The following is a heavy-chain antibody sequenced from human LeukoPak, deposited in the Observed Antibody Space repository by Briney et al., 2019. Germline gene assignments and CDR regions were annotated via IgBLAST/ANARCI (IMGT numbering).Heavy chain of an antibody. CDR2: INHSGST. Sequence: SETLSLTCAVYGGSFSGYYWSWIRQPPGKGLEWIGEINHSGSTNYNPSLKSRVTISVDTSKNQFSLKLSSVTAADTAVYYCARWSVVVVAATRYYGMDVWGQGTTVTVSS. CDR1: GGSFSGYY. V-gene: IGHV4-34*01. D-gene: IGHD2-15*01. J-gene: IGHJ6*02. CDR3: ARWSVVVVAATRYYGMDV.